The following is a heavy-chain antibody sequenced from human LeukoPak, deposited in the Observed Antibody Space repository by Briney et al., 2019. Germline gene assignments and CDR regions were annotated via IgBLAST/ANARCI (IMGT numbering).Heavy chain of an antibody. CDR3: ARDDTVYFDY. CDR2: TYYRSKWYN. J-gene: IGHJ4*02. Sequence: SGPGLVKPAQILSLTCAISGDSVSSNSSAWNWIRQSPSRGLEWLGRTYYRSKWYNDYAVSVKSRININPETSKNQFSLQLNSVTPEDTAVYYCARDDTVYFDYWGQGTLVTVSS. D-gene: IGHD2-2*02. CDR1: GDSVSSNSSA. V-gene: IGHV6-1*01.